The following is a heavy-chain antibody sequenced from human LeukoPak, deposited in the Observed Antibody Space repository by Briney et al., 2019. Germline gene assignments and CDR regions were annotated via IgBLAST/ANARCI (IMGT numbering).Heavy chain of an antibody. Sequence: SETLSLTCTVSGGSISSSSYYWSWIRQPPGKGLEWIGYIYYSGSTNYNPSLKSRVTISVDTSKNQFSLKLSSVTAADTAVYYCARAQGDYDFWSGYNRGNWFDPWGQGTLVTVSS. D-gene: IGHD3-3*01. CDR3: ARAQGDYDFWSGYNRGNWFDP. J-gene: IGHJ5*02. CDR2: IYYSGST. CDR1: GGSISSSSYY. V-gene: IGHV4-61*01.